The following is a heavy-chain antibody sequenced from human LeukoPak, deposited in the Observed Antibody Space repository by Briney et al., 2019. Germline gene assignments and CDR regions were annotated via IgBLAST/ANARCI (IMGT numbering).Heavy chain of an antibody. V-gene: IGHV3-23*01. D-gene: IGHD6-19*01. CDR2: ITGDASVT. CDR1: GFTFRFYA. J-gene: IGHJ4*01. CDR3: AKRPTNIAVAKFYFDY. Sequence: PGGSLRLSCAGSGFTFRFYAMTWVRQAPGKGLEWVSGITGDASVTYDADSVKGRFNISRDNSKNTLYLQLNSLRVEDTAVYYCAKRPTNIAVAKFYFDYWGHGTRVTVSS.